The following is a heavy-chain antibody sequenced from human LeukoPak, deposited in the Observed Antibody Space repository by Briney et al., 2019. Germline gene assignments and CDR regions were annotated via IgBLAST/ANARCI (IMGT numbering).Heavy chain of an antibody. V-gene: IGHV1-18*01. CDR3: ARDYDILTGSPPDY. CDR1: GYTFTSYG. Sequence: ASVKVSCKASGYTFTSYGISWVRQAPGQGLEWMGWISAYNGNTNYAQKLQGRVAMTTDTSTSTAYMELRSLRSDDTAVYYCARDYDILTGSPPDYWGQGTLVTVSS. D-gene: IGHD3-9*01. J-gene: IGHJ4*02. CDR2: ISAYNGNT.